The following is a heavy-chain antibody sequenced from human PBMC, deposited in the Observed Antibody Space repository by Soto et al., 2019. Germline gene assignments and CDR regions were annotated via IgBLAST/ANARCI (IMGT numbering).Heavy chain of an antibody. J-gene: IGHJ6*03. CDR1: GFTFSSYS. D-gene: IGHD3-10*01. CDR3: ARDAVALTMVRGYYYYMDV. V-gene: IGHV3-21*01. CDR2: ISSSSSYI. Sequence: PGGSLSLSCAASGFTFSSYSMNWVRPAPGKGLEWVSSISSSSSYIYYADSVKGRFTISRDNAKNSLYLQMNSLRAEDTAVYYCARDAVALTMVRGYYYYMDVWGKGTTVTVSS.